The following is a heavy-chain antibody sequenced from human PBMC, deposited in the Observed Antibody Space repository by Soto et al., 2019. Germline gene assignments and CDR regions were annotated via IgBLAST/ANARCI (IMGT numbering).Heavy chain of an antibody. CDR1: GFTFSSYA. CDR2: ISYDGSNK. D-gene: IGHD4-17*01. CDR3: ARGDDYGDRKAD. J-gene: IGHJ4*02. Sequence: QVQLVEAGGGVVQPGRSLRLSCAASGFTFSSYAMHWVRQAPGKGLEWVAVISYDGSNKYYADSVKGRFTISRDNSENTLYLQMNSLRAGDTAVYYCARGDDYGDRKADWGQGTLVTVSS. V-gene: IGHV3-30-3*01.